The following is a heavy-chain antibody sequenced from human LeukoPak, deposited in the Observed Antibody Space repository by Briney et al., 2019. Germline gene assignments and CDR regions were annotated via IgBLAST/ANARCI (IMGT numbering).Heavy chain of an antibody. CDR2: ISGSGGIT. CDR3: AKDRPNFHENSGHYYRRDGDS. CDR1: GFTFSSYA. Sequence: PGGSLRLSCAASGFTFSSYAMSWVRQAPGKGLEWVSAISGSGGITYYADSVKGRFTISRDNSKNTLYLQMNSLRAEDTAIYYCAKDRPNFHENSGHYYRRDGDSWGQGTLVTVSS. V-gene: IGHV3-23*01. D-gene: IGHD3-22*01. J-gene: IGHJ5*01.